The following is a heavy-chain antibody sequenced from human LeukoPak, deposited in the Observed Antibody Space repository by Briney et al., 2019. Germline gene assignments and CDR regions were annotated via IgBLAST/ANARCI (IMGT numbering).Heavy chain of an antibody. Sequence: SETLSLTCTVSSGSMNSYYWGWVRQPAGRGLEWIGRIYTTGKTDYDPSLKSRLTMSVDTSKRQFSLNLGSVSAADTAIYYCARHGYTASHYFLDYWGQGTLVTVSS. CDR2: IYTTGKT. V-gene: IGHV4-4*07. CDR1: SGSMNSYY. CDR3: ARHGYTASHYFLDY. D-gene: IGHD3-16*01. J-gene: IGHJ4*02.